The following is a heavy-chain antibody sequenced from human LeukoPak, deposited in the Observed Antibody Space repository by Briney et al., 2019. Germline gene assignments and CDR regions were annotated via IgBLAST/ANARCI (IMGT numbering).Heavy chain of an antibody. J-gene: IGHJ5*02. CDR3: ARQGPSIAARSNWFDP. CDR1: GGSISSSSYY. CDR2: IYYSGST. D-gene: IGHD6-6*01. Sequence: SETLSLTCTVSGGSISSSSYYWGWIRQPPGKGLEWIGSIYYSGSTYYNPSLKSRVTISVDTSKNQFSLKLSSVTAADTAVYYCARQGPSIAARSNWFDPWGQGTLVTVSS. V-gene: IGHV4-39*01.